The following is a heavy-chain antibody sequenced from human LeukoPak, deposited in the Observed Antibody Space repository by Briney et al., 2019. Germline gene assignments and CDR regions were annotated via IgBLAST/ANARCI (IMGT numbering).Heavy chain of an antibody. Sequence: PGGSLRLSCAASGFSFSSYWMHWVRQAPGKGLVWVSRINSDGSSTNYADSVKGRFTISRDNAKNTHYLQMNSLRAEDTAVYYCAKDRYVSGTYYISVWGQGTLVTVSS. D-gene: IGHD3-10*01. CDR1: GFSFSSYW. J-gene: IGHJ4*02. V-gene: IGHV3-74*01. CDR3: AKDRYVSGTYYISV. CDR2: INSDGSST.